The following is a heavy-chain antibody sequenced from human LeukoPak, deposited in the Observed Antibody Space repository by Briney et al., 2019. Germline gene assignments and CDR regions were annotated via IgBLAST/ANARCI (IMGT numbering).Heavy chain of an antibody. Sequence: GGSLRLSCAASGFTFRNYAMSWVRQAPGKGLEWVSVIDGGGGPTYYADSVKGRFTISRDNSKNTLYLQMNSLRAEDVAVYFCAKDRGYTWQYFFDYWGQGTLVTVSS. CDR1: GFTFRNYA. D-gene: IGHD6-25*01. J-gene: IGHJ4*02. V-gene: IGHV3-23*01. CDR2: IDGGGGPT. CDR3: AKDRGYTWQYFFDY.